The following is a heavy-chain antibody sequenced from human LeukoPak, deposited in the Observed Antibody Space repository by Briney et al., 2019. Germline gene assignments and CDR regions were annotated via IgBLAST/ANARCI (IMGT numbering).Heavy chain of an antibody. J-gene: IGHJ4*02. D-gene: IGHD4-17*01. CDR3: ARTRVTTRSPVDY. CDR1: GGSFSGYN. V-gene: IGHV4-34*01. Sequence: PSETLSLTCAVYGGSFSGYNWCWICQRPRKGLERVAEINHSGSTNYNPSLKSRLTISVDTSKHQYSLKLSSVTAAHTAVYYCARTRVTTRSPVDYWGQGTLVTVSS. CDR2: INHSGST.